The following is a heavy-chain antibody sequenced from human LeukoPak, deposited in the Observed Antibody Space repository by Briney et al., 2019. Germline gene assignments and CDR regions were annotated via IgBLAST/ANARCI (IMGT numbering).Heavy chain of an antibody. D-gene: IGHD3-9*01. J-gene: IGHJ4*02. CDR3: ARGPATGNLLGY. CDR1: GFTFSSYW. V-gene: IGHV3-7*01. CDR2: IKQDGSEK. Sequence: GGSLRLSCAASGFTFSSYWMSWVRQAPGKGLEWVANIKQDGSEKYYVDYVKGRFTISRDNAKNSLFLQMNSLRAEDTAVYYCARGPATGNLLGYWGQGTLVTVSS.